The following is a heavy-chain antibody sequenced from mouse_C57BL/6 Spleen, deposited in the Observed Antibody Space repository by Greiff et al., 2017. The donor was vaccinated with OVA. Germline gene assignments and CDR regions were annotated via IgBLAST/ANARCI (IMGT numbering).Heavy chain of an antibody. D-gene: IGHD2-2*01. CDR3: ARGGYDREDYAMDY. V-gene: IGHV1-80*01. Sequence: VQLQQSGAELVKPGASVKISCKASGYAFSSYWMNWVKQRPGKGLEWIGQIYPGDGDTNYNGKFKGKATLTADKSSSTAYMQLSSLTSEDSAVDFCARGGYDREDYAMDYWGQGTSVTVSS. J-gene: IGHJ4*01. CDR2: IYPGDGDT. CDR1: GYAFSSYW.